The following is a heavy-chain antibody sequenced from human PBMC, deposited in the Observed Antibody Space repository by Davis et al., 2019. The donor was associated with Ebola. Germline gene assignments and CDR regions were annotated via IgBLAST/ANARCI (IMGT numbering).Heavy chain of an antibody. Sequence: MPSETLSLTCTVSGGPISSSSYYWGWIRQPPGKGLEWIGSIYYSGSTYYNPSLKSRVTISVDTSKNQFSLKLSSVTAADTAVYYCARFSRGYSYEIDYWGQGTLVTVSS. J-gene: IGHJ4*02. CDR2: IYYSGST. V-gene: IGHV4-39*01. CDR3: ARFSRGYSYEIDY. D-gene: IGHD5-18*01. CDR1: GGPISSSSYY.